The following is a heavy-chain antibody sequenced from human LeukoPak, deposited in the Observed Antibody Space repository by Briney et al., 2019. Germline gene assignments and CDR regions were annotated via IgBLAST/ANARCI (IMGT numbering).Heavy chain of an antibody. Sequence: GGSLRLSCAASGFTFSSYGMHWVRQAPGKGLEWVAVISYDGSNKYYADSVKGRFTISRDNSKNTLYLQMNSLRAEDTAVYYCAKNGFGEFYYFDHWGQGTLVTVSS. CDR3: AKNGFGEFYYFDH. D-gene: IGHD3-10*01. V-gene: IGHV3-30*18. CDR1: GFTFSSYG. CDR2: ISYDGSNK. J-gene: IGHJ4*02.